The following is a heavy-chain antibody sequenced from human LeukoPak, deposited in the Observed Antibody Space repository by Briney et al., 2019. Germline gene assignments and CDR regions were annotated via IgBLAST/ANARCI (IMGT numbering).Heavy chain of an antibody. CDR1: GYTFTSYD. CDR2: MNPNSGNT. Sequence: ASVKVSCKASGYTFTSYDINWVRQATGQGLEWMGWMNPNSGNTGYAQKFQGRVTMTRNTSISTAYMELSSLRSEDTAVYYCARGYDFWSGYYTDYYYGMDVWGQGTTATVSS. V-gene: IGHV1-8*01. D-gene: IGHD3-3*01. J-gene: IGHJ6*02. CDR3: ARGYDFWSGYYTDYYYGMDV.